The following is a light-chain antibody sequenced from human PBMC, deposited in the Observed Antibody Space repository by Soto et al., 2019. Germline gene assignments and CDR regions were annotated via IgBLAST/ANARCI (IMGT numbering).Light chain of an antibody. V-gene: IGKV3-20*01. Sequence: EIVLTQSPGTLSLSPGERATLSCRASQSVSSSYLAWYQQNPGQAPRLLIYGASSRATGIPDRFSRSGSGTDFTLTISRLEPEDFAVYYCQQYGSSPFTFGPGTKVDIK. CDR3: QQYGSSPFT. CDR2: GAS. J-gene: IGKJ3*01. CDR1: QSVSSSY.